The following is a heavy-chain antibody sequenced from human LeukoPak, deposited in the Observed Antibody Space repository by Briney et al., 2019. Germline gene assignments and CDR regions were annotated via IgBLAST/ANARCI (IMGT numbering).Heavy chain of an antibody. CDR1: GGSFSGYY. J-gene: IGHJ4*02. Sequence: SETLSLTCAVYGGSFSGYYWSWIRQPPGKGLEWIGEINHSGSTNYNPSPKSRVTISVDTSKNQFSLKLSSVTAADTAVYYCASGLGPYSSRFDYWGQGTLVTVSS. D-gene: IGHD6-19*01. CDR2: INHSGST. V-gene: IGHV4-34*01. CDR3: ASGLGPYSSRFDY.